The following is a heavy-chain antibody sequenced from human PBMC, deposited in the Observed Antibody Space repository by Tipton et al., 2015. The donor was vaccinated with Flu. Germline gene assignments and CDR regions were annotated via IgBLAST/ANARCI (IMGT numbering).Heavy chain of an antibody. Sequence: QLVQSGLEVKKPGASVKVSCKASGYTFSSYGIAWVRQAPGQGLEWMGWINGYNDNTNYAQKLQGRVTMTTDTSTSTAYMELRSLTSDDTAVYYCARRYCSGGICYYGMDVWGQGTTVTVSS. J-gene: IGHJ6*02. CDR1: GYTFSSYG. D-gene: IGHD2-15*01. CDR3: ARRYCSGGICYYGMDV. CDR2: INGYNDNT. V-gene: IGHV1-18*01.